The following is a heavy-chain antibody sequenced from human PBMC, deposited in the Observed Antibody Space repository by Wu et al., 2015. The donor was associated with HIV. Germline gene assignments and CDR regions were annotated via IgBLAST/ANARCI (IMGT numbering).Heavy chain of an antibody. V-gene: IGHV1-2*02. Sequence: QVQLVQSGAEVKKPGASVKVSCKASGYTFTGYYIYWVRQAPGQGLEWMGWINPKSGGANYAQDFKGRLTMTRDTSITTVYMELKRLTSEDTAMYFCARSHKWLQLRYQGIFDYWGQGTLVTVSS. CDR2: INPKSGGA. D-gene: IGHD5-24*01. CDR1: GYTFTGYY. CDR3: ARSHKWLQLRYQGIFDY. J-gene: IGHJ4*02.